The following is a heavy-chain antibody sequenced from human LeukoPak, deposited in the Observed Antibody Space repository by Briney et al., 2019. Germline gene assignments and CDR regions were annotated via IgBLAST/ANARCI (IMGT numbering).Heavy chain of an antibody. D-gene: IGHD6-13*01. J-gene: IGHJ4*02. CDR3: ARGHNSNWRDLFDY. Sequence: ASVKVSCKASGYTVTSYFMHWVRQAPGQGLEWMSIINSGGGFTTYAQKFQGRVTMTRDTSTSTIYMELSSLRSDDTAVYYCARGHNSNWRDLFDYWGQGTLVTVSS. CDR2: INSGGGFT. V-gene: IGHV1-46*01. CDR1: GYTVTSYF.